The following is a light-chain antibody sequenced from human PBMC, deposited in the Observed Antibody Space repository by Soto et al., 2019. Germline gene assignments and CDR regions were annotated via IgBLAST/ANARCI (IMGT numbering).Light chain of an antibody. V-gene: IGKV1-39*01. Sequence: DIQMTQSPSSLSASVGDRVTITCRASQTISSYLNWYQHKPGKAPKLLIDAASSLQSGVPSRFSGSGSGTDFTLTISSLQPGDFATYYCQQSFITPWTFGQGTKVEIK. CDR3: QQSFITPWT. CDR2: AAS. J-gene: IGKJ1*01. CDR1: QTISSY.